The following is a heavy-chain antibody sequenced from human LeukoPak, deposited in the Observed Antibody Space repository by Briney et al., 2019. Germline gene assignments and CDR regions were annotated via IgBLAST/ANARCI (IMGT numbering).Heavy chain of an antibody. CDR2: GRYDGSNK. J-gene: IGHJ4*02. V-gene: IGHV3-30*02. CDR3: AKRPPGSGLDY. Sequence: PGGSLRLSCATSGFTFSSYDMHWVRQAPGKGLEWVAFGRYDGSNKNYADSVQGRFTISRDNSKNTLYLHMTSLRAEDTAVYYCAKRPPGSGLDYWGQGTLVTVSS. CDR1: GFTFSSYD. D-gene: IGHD3-10*01.